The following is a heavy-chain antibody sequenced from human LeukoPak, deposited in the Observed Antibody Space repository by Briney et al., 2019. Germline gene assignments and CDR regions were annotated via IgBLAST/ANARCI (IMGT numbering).Heavy chain of an antibody. J-gene: IGHJ6*02. Sequence: GGSLRLSCAASGFTFSSYIMNWVRQAPGKGLEWVSSISSSSSYIYYADSVKGRFTISRDNAKNSLYLQMNSLRAEDTAVYYCARDPSYYDYVWGSYRSYGMDVWGQGTTVTVSS. D-gene: IGHD3-16*02. V-gene: IGHV3-21*01. CDR1: GFTFSSYI. CDR2: ISSSSSYI. CDR3: ARDPSYYDYVWGSYRSYGMDV.